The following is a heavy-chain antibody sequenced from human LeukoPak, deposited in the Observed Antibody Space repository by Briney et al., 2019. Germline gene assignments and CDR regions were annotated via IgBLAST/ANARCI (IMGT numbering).Heavy chain of an antibody. CDR1: GFTFSSYA. J-gene: IGHJ4*02. CDR2: ISYDGSNK. V-gene: IGHV3-30-3*01. CDR3: ARAERVVVAAPDY. D-gene: IGHD2-15*01. Sequence: GRSLRLSCAASGFTFSSYAMHWVRQAPGKGLEWVAVISYDGSNKYYADSVKGRFTISGDNSKNTLYLQMNSLRAEDTAVYYCARAERVVVAAPDYWGQGTLVTVSS.